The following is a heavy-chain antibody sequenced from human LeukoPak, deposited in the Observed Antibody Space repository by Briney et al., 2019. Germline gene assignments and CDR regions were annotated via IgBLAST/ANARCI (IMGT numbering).Heavy chain of an antibody. CDR2: INHSGST. D-gene: IGHD3-22*01. CDR3: ATGHFYYDSSGSHVYFDY. V-gene: IGHV4-34*01. CDR1: GRSFSGYH. J-gene: IGHJ4*02. Sequence: PSETLSLTCAVYGRSFSGYHWTWIRQPPGKGPEWIGEINHSGSTNYNPSLKSRVAMSVDTSKNQFSLKFSFVTATDTAVYFCATGHFYYDSSGSHVYFDYWGQGTLVTIS.